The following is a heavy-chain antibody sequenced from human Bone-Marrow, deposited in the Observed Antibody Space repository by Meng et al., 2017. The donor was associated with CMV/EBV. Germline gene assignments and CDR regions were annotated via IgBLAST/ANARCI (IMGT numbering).Heavy chain of an antibody. Sequence: GGSLRLSCAASGFTFSTYSMNWVRQAPGKGLEWVSYISSSSSTIYYADSVRGRFTISRDNAKNSLYLQMNSLRAEDTAVYHCAREVTKMTTVRSEEGASADWGPGTLVTVSS. CDR3: AREVTKMTTVRSEEGASAD. CDR2: ISSSSSTI. D-gene: IGHD4-11*01. CDR1: GFTFSTYS. V-gene: IGHV3-48*04. J-gene: IGHJ4*02.